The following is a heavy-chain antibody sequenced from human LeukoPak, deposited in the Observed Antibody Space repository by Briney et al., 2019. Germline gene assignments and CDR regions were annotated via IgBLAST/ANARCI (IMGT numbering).Heavy chain of an antibody. CDR2: ISSSSSYI. D-gene: IGHD2-2*01. Sequence: GGSLRLSCAASGFTFSSYAMHWVRQAPGKGLEWVSSISSSSSYIYYADSVKGRFTISRDNAKNSLYLQMNSLRAEDTAVYYCARDEGAYCSSTSCPFWDWGQGTLVTVSS. CDR1: GFTFSSYA. CDR3: ARDEGAYCSSTSCPFWD. J-gene: IGHJ4*02. V-gene: IGHV3-21*01.